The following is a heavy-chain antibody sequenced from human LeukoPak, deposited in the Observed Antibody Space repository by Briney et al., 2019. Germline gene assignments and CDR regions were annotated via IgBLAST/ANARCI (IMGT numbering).Heavy chain of an antibody. D-gene: IGHD1-26*01. CDR2: IDPNRGAT. J-gene: IGHJ4*02. CDR3: ARDAPSTPHWELDD. Sequence: ASVKVSCKASGYTFTDYYLHWVRQAPGQRLEWMGRIDPNRGATIYAQDFQGKITLTRDTSISTAYMELSTLSCDDTAVYYCARDAPSTPHWELDDWGQGALVTVSS. V-gene: IGHV1-2*06. CDR1: GYTFTDYY.